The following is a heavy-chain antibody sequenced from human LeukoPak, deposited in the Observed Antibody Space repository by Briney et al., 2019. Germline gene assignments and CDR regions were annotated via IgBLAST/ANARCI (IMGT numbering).Heavy chain of an antibody. CDR2: IYSAGNT. Sequence: GGSLRLSCAASGFTASSNYISWVRQAPGKGLEWVSVIYSAGNTYYADSVKGRFTISRDNSKNTLYLQMNSLRAEDTAVYYCARGGGTYSYDYWGQGTLVTVSS. V-gene: IGHV3-53*01. J-gene: IGHJ4*02. D-gene: IGHD1-26*01. CDR3: ARGGGTYSYDY. CDR1: GFTASSNY.